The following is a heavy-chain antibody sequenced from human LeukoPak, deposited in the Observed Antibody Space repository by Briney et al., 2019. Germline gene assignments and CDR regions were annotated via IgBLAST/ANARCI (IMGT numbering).Heavy chain of an antibody. D-gene: IGHD6-19*01. CDR2: ISSSSSYI. CDR3: ARAMAWGIAVAGGYYFDY. Sequence: GGSLRLSCAASGFTFSSYSMNWVRQAPGKGLEWVSSISSSSSYIYYADPVKGRFTISRDNAKNSLYLQMNSLRAEDTAVYYCARAMAWGIAVAGGYYFDYWGQGTLVTVSS. CDR1: GFTFSSYS. J-gene: IGHJ4*02. V-gene: IGHV3-21*01.